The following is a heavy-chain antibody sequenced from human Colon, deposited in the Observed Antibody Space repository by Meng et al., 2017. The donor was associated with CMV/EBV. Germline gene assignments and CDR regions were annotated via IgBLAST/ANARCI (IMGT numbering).Heavy chain of an antibody. CDR1: GFTFSSYA. J-gene: IGHJ4*02. CDR2: ISYDGSNK. V-gene: IGHV3-30*04. Sequence: GGSLRLSCAASGFTFSSYAMHWVRQAPGKGLEWVAVISYDGSNKYYADSVKGRFSISRDNSKNTVSLQMNSLRAEDTAVYYCAKGLFAAGSLVYFDFWGQGTLVTVSS. CDR3: AKGLFAAGSLVYFDF. D-gene: IGHD6-19*01.